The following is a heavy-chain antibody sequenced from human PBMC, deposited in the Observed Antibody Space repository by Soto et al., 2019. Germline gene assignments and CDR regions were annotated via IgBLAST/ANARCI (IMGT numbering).Heavy chain of an antibody. CDR1: GFTFRSYV. V-gene: IGHV3-30*19. D-gene: IGHD3-16*01. CDR3: ARWGTTRGLDV. J-gene: IGHJ1*01. Sequence: QVQLVESGGGVVQPGTSLRVSCVGSGFTFRSYVIHWVRQAPGKGLEWVALTSYDGSDKYYGDSVRGRFTISRDNSRNTVDLQMDRLRLEDTALYYCARWGTTRGLDVWGQGTLVSVSS. CDR2: TSYDGSDK.